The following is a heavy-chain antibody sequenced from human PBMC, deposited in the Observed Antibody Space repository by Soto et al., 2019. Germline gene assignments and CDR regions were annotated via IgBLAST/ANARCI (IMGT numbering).Heavy chain of an antibody. V-gene: IGHV4-39*01. Sequence: QLQLQESGPGLVKPSETQSLTCTVSGGSISSNSYYWAWIRQPPGKGLEWIGSGYHGGNTYYNPPNRCRLTLPVDPPQHLFPQELTFVPAEHTAFFCFARFFPGYVYFYLDTGGQGPLVPVPP. CDR1: GGSISSNSYY. J-gene: IGHJ4*02. CDR3: ARFFPGYVYFYLDT. D-gene: IGHD3-16*01. CDR2: GYHGGNT.